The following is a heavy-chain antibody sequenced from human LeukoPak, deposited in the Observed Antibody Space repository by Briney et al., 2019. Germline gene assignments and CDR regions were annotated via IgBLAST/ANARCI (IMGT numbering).Heavy chain of an antibody. Sequence: ASVKVSCKASGYTFTSYAMHWVRQAPGQRLEWMGWINAGNGDTKYSQKFQGRVTITRDTSASTAYMGLSSLRSEDTAVYYCARGYCSGGSCYSFDYWGQGTLVTVSS. CDR3: ARGYCSGGSCYSFDY. J-gene: IGHJ4*02. CDR1: GYTFTSYA. V-gene: IGHV1-3*01. D-gene: IGHD2-15*01. CDR2: INAGNGDT.